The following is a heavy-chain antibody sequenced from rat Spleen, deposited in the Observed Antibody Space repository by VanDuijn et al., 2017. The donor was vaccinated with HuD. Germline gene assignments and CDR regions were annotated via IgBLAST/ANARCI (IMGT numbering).Heavy chain of an antibody. CDR1: GFSLTSYG. V-gene: IGHV2S8*01. D-gene: IGHD1-2*01. J-gene: IGHJ4*01. CDR2: ISSGGST. CDR3: ARLGGLWRGIYGVMDV. Sequence: QVQLKESGPDLVQPSQTLSLTCTVSGFSLTSYGVSWVRQPPGKGLEWIAAISSGGSTYYNSVLKSRLSISRDTSKSQVFLKMNSLQTEDTATYYCARLGGLWRGIYGVMDVWGQGASVTVSS.